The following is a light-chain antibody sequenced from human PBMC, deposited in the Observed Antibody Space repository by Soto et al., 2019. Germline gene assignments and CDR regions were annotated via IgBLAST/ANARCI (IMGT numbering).Light chain of an antibody. CDR2: DAS. J-gene: IGKJ2*01. CDR3: QQFLAYPHT. CDR1: QGITNC. V-gene: IGKV1-13*02. Sequence: AIQLTQAPSALSASVGDTVTITCRASQGITNCLAWYQQTPGKPPKVLIYDASTLESGVPSRFSGSGSGTDFTLTISSLQHDDFGSYYCQQFLAYPHTFGQGTKLEIK.